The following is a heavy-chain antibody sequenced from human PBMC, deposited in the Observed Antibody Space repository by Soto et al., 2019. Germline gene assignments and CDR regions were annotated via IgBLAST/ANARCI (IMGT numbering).Heavy chain of an antibody. V-gene: IGHV4-39*01. CDR3: ARHSLALRKNTWFDP. CDR2: IFYLGSS. Sequence: SETLSLTCTVSGDSIISSDFYWGWVRQPPGRGLEWIGSIFYLGSSYYNPSLKSRVTMSVDTSKNQFSLRLRSVTAADTALYFCARHSLALRKNTWFDPWGQGIMVTVSS. CDR1: GDSIISSDFY. J-gene: IGHJ5*02. D-gene: IGHD3-3*02.